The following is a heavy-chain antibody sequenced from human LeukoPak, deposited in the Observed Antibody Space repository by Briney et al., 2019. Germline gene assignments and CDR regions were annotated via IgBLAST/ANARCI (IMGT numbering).Heavy chain of an antibody. V-gene: IGHV3-7*01. CDR3: ARDDGFSCYSY. D-gene: IGHD3/OR15-3a*01. J-gene: IGHJ4*02. CDR1: GFTFSSHW. CDR2: MNLDGSEK. Sequence: GGSLRLSCAASGFTFSSHWMTWVRQAPGKGLEWVANMNLDGSEKYYVDSVKGRFIISRDNAKNSLFLQMNSLIAEDTAVYYCARDDGFSCYSYWGQGTLVTVSS.